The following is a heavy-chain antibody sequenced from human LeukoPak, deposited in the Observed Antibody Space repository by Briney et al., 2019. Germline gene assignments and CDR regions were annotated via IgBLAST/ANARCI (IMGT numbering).Heavy chain of an antibody. CDR3: ARDPGPMTTFGGVAVNAFDI. V-gene: IGHV3-66*01. Sequence: GGSLRLSCAASGFTVSSNHINWVRQAPGKGLEWVSVIFIGGSTDYADSVKGRFTMSRDNSENTVYLQVNRLRAEDTAIYYCARDPGPMTTFGGVAVNAFDIWGQGTMVTVSS. D-gene: IGHD3-16*02. CDR2: IFIGGST. J-gene: IGHJ3*02. CDR1: GFTVSSNH.